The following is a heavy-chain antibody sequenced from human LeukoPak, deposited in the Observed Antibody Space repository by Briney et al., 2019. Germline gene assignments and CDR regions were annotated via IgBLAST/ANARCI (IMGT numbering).Heavy chain of an antibody. V-gene: IGHV1-3*01. CDR1: GYTFTSYA. CDR2: INAGNGNT. Sequence: ASVKVSCKASGYTFTSYAMHWVRQAPGQRLEWMGWINAGNGNTKYSQKLQGRVTMTTDTSTSTAYMELRSLRSDVTAVYYCARDWRYYGSGSYYNVYWGQGTLVTVSS. D-gene: IGHD3-10*01. J-gene: IGHJ4*02. CDR3: ARDWRYYGSGSYYNVY.